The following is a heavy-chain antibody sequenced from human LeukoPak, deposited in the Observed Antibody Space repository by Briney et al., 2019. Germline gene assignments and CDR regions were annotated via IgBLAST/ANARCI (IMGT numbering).Heavy chain of an antibody. CDR3: AREGRYYDYVWGSYNRYFDY. CDR2: IYHTGDT. V-gene: IGHV4-30-2*01. J-gene: IGHJ4*02. Sequence: SETLSLTCTVSGDSINSGGSYWSWIRQPPGKGLEWIGYIYHTGDTFYNPSPKSRVTISLDRSQNQSSLSLTSMTAADTAVYYCAREGRYYDYVWGSYNRYFDYWGQGTLVTVSS. CDR1: GDSINSGGSY. D-gene: IGHD3-16*01.